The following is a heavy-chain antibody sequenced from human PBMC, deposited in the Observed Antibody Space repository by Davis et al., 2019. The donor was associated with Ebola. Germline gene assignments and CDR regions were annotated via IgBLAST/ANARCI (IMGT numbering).Heavy chain of an antibody. CDR1: GGSFSDYF. D-gene: IGHD3-3*02. CDR3: ARTPHFKIRDRHTVHQFDP. J-gene: IGHJ5*02. CDR2: ISHHNGYT. V-gene: IGHV4-34*01. Sequence: MPSETLSLTCAVYGGSFSDYFWSWIRQPPEKGLEWIGEISHHNGYTNYNPSLRSRVAISVDSSKNQFSLEINSVTAADTAMYYCARTPHFKIRDRHTVHQFDPWGQGTLVTVSS.